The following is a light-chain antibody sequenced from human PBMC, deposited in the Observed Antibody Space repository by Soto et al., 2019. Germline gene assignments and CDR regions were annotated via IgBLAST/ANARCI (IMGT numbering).Light chain of an antibody. CDR3: MQGSHWPRT. J-gene: IGKJ1*01. Sequence: EVVMTPSPLSLPVTLGQPASISCRSSQSLVNSDGNTYLNWFHQRPGQSPRRLIYNVSKRDSGAPDRFSGSGSGTDFTLRISRVEAEDTGVYSCMQGSHWPRTFGQGPRVEIK. CDR2: NVS. V-gene: IGKV2-30*01. CDR1: QSLVNSDGNTY.